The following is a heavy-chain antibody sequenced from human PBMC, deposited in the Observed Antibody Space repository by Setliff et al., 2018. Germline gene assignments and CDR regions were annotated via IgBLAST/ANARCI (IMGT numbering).Heavy chain of an antibody. J-gene: IGHJ3*02. CDR1: GGSIISSTYN. Sequence: SETLSLTCSVSGGSIISSTYNWGWIRQPPGKGLEWIGSIYYSGTTYYNPSLESRITISVDTSKNQFSLKVNSVTAADTAVYYCASQPGVPQIDGFDIWGQGTMVTVSS. CDR2: IYYSGTT. CDR3: ASQPGVPQIDGFDI. V-gene: IGHV4-39*01.